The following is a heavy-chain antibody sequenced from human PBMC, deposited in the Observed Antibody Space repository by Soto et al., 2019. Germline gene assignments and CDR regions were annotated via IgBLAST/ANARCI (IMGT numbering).Heavy chain of an antibody. CDR2: ISYDGSNK. D-gene: IGHD6-6*01. V-gene: IGHV3-30*18. Sequence: GGSLRLSCAASGFTFSSYGMHWVRQAPGKGLEWVAVISYDGSNKYYADSVKGRFTISRDNSKNTLYLQMNSLRAEDTAVYYCAKDELLGIAARQRRFDYWGQGTLVTVSS. J-gene: IGHJ4*02. CDR3: AKDELLGIAARQRRFDY. CDR1: GFTFSSYG.